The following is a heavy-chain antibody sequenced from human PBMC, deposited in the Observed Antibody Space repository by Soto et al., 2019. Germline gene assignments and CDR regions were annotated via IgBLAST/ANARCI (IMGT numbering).Heavy chain of an antibody. CDR1: GFTFSSYA. CDR2: ISGSGGST. V-gene: IGHV3-23*01. CDR3: AKYNYYDSSGYYDY. D-gene: IGHD3-22*01. J-gene: IGHJ4*02. Sequence: GGSLRLSCAASGFTFSSYAMSWVRQAPGKGLEWVSAISGSGGSTYYADSVKGRFTISRDNSKNTLYLQMNSLRAEDTAVYYCAKYNYYDSSGYYDYWGQGTLVTVSS.